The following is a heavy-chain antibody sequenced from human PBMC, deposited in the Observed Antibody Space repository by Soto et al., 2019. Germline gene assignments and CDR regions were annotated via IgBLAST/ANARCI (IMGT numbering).Heavy chain of an antibody. D-gene: IGHD6-19*01. Sequence: SETLSLTCAVSVGSISDSNYYWGWLRQTPGKGLKWVASIYYSGSAYYDPSLKSRVTISVDTSKNQFSLILTSVTAADMAVYFCARHAGRFGIAGAGIDSWGQGTLVTVSS. V-gene: IGHV4-39*01. CDR1: VGSISDSNYY. J-gene: IGHJ5*01. CDR2: IYYSGSA. CDR3: ARHAGRFGIAGAGIDS.